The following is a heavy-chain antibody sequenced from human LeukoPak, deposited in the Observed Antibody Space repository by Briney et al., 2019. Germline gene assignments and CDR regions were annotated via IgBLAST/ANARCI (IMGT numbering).Heavy chain of an antibody. Sequence: KASETLSLTCTVSGGSISSYYWSWIRQPPGKGPEWIGYIYYSGSTNYNPSLKSRVTISVDTSKNQLSLKLSSMTAADTDVYYCARELRSPEHYDFWSGYPDAFDIWGQGTMVTVSS. CDR2: IYYSGST. CDR3: ARELRSPEHYDFWSGYPDAFDI. J-gene: IGHJ3*02. D-gene: IGHD3-3*01. CDR1: GGSISSYY. V-gene: IGHV4-59*01.